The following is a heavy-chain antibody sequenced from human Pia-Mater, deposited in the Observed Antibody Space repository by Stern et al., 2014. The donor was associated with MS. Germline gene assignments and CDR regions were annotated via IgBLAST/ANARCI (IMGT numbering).Heavy chain of an antibody. D-gene: IGHD3-22*01. Sequence: VHLVESGPGLVKPSQTLSLTCTVSGGSISSGDYYWSWIRQPPGKGLEWIGYIYYSGSTYYNPSLKSRVTISVDTSKNQFSLKLSSVTAADTAVYYCARDSSGYYSNFDYWGQGTLVTVSS. CDR3: ARDSSGYYSNFDY. CDR1: GGSISSGDYY. CDR2: IYYSGST. V-gene: IGHV4-30-4*01. J-gene: IGHJ4*02.